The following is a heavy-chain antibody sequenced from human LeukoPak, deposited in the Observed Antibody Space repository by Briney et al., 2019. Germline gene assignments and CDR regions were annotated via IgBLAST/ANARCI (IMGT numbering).Heavy chain of an antibody. CDR2: ISYDGSNK. CDR3: ARDYYDSSGYYYGGYFDY. CDR1: GFTFSSYA. D-gene: IGHD3-22*01. J-gene: IGHJ4*02. V-gene: IGHV3-30-3*01. Sequence: GGSLRPSCAASGFTFSSYAMHWVRQAPGKGLEWVAVISYDGSNKYYADSVKGRFTISRDNSKNTLYLQMNSLRAEDAAVYYCARDYYDSSGYYYGGYFDYWGQGTLVTVSS.